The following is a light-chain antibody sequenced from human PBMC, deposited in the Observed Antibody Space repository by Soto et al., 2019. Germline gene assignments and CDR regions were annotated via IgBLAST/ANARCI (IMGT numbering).Light chain of an antibody. Sequence: DIVLKQSPSSLSLSPGDRATISCRASQSVKNNLLAWYQQKPGQAPRFLIYDASSRATGIPDRFSGSGSGTDFTLTISRLEPEDFAVYYCQQYGSTPLTFGGGTKVDIK. CDR3: QQYGSTPLT. J-gene: IGKJ4*01. CDR2: DAS. V-gene: IGKV3-20*01. CDR1: QSVKNNL.